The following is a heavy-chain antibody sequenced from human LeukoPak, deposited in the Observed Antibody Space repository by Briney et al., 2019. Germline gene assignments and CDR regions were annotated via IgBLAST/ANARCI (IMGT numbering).Heavy chain of an antibody. CDR2: IYYSGNT. CDR1: GGSISGDH. Sequence: SETQSLTCTVSGGSISGDHWNWIRQPPGKGLEWIGNIYYSGNTNYNPSLKSRVTISVDTSKNQFSLKLSSVTAADTAVYYCARRNDFDIWGQGTMVTVSS. CDR3: ARRNDFDI. V-gene: IGHV4-59*08. J-gene: IGHJ3*02.